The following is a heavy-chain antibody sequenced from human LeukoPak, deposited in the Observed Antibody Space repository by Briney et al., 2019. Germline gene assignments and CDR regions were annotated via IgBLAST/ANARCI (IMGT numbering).Heavy chain of an antibody. CDR3: ARASPDSSGHSFFDY. V-gene: IGHV3-72*01. CDR1: GFTFSDHY. CDR2: IRHKAKTYTT. Sequence: PGGSLRLSCAASGFTFSDHYMDWVRQAPGKGLEWVGRIRHKAKTYTTEYAASVKGRFTISRDDLKNSLYRQMNSLETEDTAVYYCARASPDSSGHSFFDYWGQGTLVTVSS. D-gene: IGHD3-22*01. J-gene: IGHJ4*02.